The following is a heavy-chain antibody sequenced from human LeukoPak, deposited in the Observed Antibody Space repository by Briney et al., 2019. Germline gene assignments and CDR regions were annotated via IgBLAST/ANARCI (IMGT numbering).Heavy chain of an antibody. V-gene: IGHV3-21*01. Sequence: GGSLRLSCAASGFTFSSYSMNWVRQAPGKGLERVTSISSSSSYIYYADSVKGRFTMSRDNAKNSLYLQMNSLRAEDTAVYYCARDRDSYCTGGSCYSTGDYWGQGTLVTVYS. CDR3: ARDRDSYCTGGSCYSTGDY. D-gene: IGHD2-15*01. J-gene: IGHJ4*02. CDR2: ISSSSSYI. CDR1: GFTFSSYS.